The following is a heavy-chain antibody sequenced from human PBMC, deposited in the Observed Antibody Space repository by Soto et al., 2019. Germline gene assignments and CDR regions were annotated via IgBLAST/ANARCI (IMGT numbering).Heavy chain of an antibody. J-gene: IGHJ4*02. CDR2: INAGNGNT. CDR3: AMGAITWTRDGYNWDY. V-gene: IGHV1-3*01. D-gene: IGHD1-1*01. CDR1: GYTFTSYA. Sequence: GASVKVSCKASGYTFTSYAMHWVRQAPGQRLEWMGWINAGNGNTKYSQKFQGRVTITRDTSASTAYMELSSLGSEDTAMYYCAMGAITWTRDGYNWDYWRQGTRVTVAS.